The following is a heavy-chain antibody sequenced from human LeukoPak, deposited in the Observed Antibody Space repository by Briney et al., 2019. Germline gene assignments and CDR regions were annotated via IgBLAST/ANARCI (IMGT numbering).Heavy chain of an antibody. V-gene: IGHV1-69*05. Sequence: GSSVKVSCKXSGGTFSSYAISWVRQAPGQGLEWMGRIIPIFGTANYAQKFQGRVTITTDESTSTAYMELSSLRSEDTAVYYCARASVFGGSGSYYPIKNWFDPWGQGTLVTVSS. CDR3: ARASVFGGSGSYYPIKNWFDP. D-gene: IGHD3-10*01. J-gene: IGHJ5*02. CDR1: GGTFSSYA. CDR2: IIPIFGTA.